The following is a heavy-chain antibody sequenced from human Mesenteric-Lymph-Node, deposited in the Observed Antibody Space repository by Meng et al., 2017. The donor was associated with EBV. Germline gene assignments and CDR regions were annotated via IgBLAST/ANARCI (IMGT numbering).Heavy chain of an antibody. D-gene: IGHD3-16*02. Sequence: QWQRAEWGQRLWKPWETPSLPFRFSGGSVSSGSYYWTWIRQPPGKGLEWIGEISHSGSTNYNPSLKSRVTISVDTSKNQFSLKLSSVTAADTAVYYCAKGPLLGGELSLEDYWGQGTLVTVSS. CDR2: ISHSGST. V-gene: IGHV4-61*01. CDR3: AKGPLLGGELSLEDY. CDR1: GGSVSSGSYY. J-gene: IGHJ4*02.